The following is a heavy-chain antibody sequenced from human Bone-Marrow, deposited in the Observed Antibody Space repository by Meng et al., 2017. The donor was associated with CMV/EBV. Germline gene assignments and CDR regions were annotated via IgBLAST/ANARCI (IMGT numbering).Heavy chain of an antibody. CDR3: TRPGQQLATGRNNWFDP. J-gene: IGHJ5*02. D-gene: IGHD6-13*01. CDR2: IRSKANSYAT. V-gene: IGHV3-73*01. CDR1: FSGSA. Sequence: FSGSAMHWVRQASGKGLEWVGRIRSKANSYATAYAASVKGRFTISRDDSKNTAYLQMNSLKTEDTAVYYCTRPGQQLATGRNNWFDPRGQGTLVTVSS.